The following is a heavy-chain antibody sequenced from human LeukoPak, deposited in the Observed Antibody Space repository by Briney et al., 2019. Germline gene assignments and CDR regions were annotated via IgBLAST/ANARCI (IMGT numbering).Heavy chain of an antibody. V-gene: IGHV3-23*01. CDR3: AKDSTTVVTEGNYFDY. D-gene: IGHD4-23*01. CDR2: ISGSGGST. J-gene: IGHJ4*02. CDR1: GFTFSSYA. Sequence: PGGSLRLSCAASGFTFSSYAMSWVRQAPGKGLEWVSAISGSGGSTYYADSVKGRFTISRDNSKNTLYLQMNSLRAEDTAVYYCAKDSTTVVTEGNYFDYWGQGTLVTVSS.